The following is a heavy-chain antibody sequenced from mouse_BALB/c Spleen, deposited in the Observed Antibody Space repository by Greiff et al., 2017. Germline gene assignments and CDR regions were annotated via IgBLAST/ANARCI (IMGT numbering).Heavy chain of an antibody. D-gene: IGHD1-1*02. Sequence: DVHLVESGGGLVQPGGSLKLSCAASGFTFSSYTMSWVRQTPEKRLEWVAYISNGGGSTYYPDTVKGRFTISRDNAKNTLYLQMSSLKSEDTAMYYCARHGSYYFDYWGQGTTLTVSS. CDR1: GFTFSSYT. J-gene: IGHJ2*01. CDR3: ARHGSYYFDY. CDR2: ISNGGGST. V-gene: IGHV5-12-2*01.